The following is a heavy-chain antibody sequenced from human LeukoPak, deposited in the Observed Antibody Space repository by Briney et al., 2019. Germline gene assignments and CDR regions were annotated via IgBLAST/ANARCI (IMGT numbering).Heavy chain of an antibody. J-gene: IGHJ5*02. Sequence: GASVKVSCKASGSTFTSNFIHWVRQAPGQGLEWMGIINPSGGSTSCAQKFQGRVTMTSDTSTSTVYMELSSLRSEDTAVYYCASDSSKSSLADPWGQGTLSPSPQ. V-gene: IGHV1-46*01. CDR1: GSTFTSNF. D-gene: IGHD2-2*01. CDR2: INPSGGST. CDR3: ASDSSKSSLADP.